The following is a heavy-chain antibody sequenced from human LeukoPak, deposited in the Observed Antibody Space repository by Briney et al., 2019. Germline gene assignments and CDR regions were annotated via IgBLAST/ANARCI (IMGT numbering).Heavy chain of an antibody. D-gene: IGHD6-19*01. V-gene: IGHV4-34*01. J-gene: IGHJ4*02. CDR1: GESFSGYY. CDR3: ARGYGSSGWYGNVDY. CDR2: IIHSGST. Sequence: ASETLSLTCAVHGESFSGYYWSWIRQPPGKGLEWIREIIHSGSTNYNPSLKSRVTISVDTSKNQFSLKLSSVTAADTAVYYCARGYGSSGWYGNVDYWGRGTLVTVSS.